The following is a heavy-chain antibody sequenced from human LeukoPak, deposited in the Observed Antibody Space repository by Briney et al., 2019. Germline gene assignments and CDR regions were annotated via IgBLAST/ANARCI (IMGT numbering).Heavy chain of an antibody. J-gene: IGHJ4*02. Sequence: GGSLRLSCAASGFTFSSYAMSWVRQAPGKGLEWVSAISGSGGSTYYADSVKGRFTISRDNSKNTLYLQMNSLRAEDTAVYYCARDLSGVTGYTYGRGIDYWGQGTLVTVSS. CDR2: ISGSGGST. V-gene: IGHV3-23*01. CDR1: GFTFSSYA. D-gene: IGHD5-18*01. CDR3: ARDLSGVTGYTYGRGIDY.